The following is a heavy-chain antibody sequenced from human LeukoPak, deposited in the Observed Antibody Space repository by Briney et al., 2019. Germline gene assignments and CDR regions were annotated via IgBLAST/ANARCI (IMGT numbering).Heavy chain of an antibody. D-gene: IGHD1-26*01. CDR2: LNNDGTIT. CDR3: ARADLGAIDY. V-gene: IGHV3-74*01. J-gene: IGHJ4*02. CDR1: RFTFTSYW. Sequence: GGSLRLSCAASRFTFTSYWMNWVRQAPGKGLMWVARLNNDGTITSYADSVKGRFTISRDNAKNTVYLQMNSLRVEDTAVYYCARADLGAIDYWGQGTLVTVSS.